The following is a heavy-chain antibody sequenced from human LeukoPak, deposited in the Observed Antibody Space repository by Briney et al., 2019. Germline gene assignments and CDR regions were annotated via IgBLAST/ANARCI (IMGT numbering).Heavy chain of an antibody. CDR1: GFTFSSYG. J-gene: IGHJ4*02. CDR2: IWYDGSDK. CDR3: VRDLEHYFDS. V-gene: IGHV3-33*01. Sequence: GGSLRLSCAASGFTFSSYGMHWVRQAPGMGLEWVAVIWYDGSDKYYADSVKGRFTISRDNSKNTLYLQMNSLRAEDTAVYYCVRDLEHYFDSWGQGTLVTVSS.